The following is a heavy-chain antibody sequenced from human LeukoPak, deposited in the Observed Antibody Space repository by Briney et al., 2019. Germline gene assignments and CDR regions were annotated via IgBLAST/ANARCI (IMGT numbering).Heavy chain of an antibody. CDR3: TKLARAPRDFDY. V-gene: IGHV3-72*01. J-gene: IGHJ4*01. CDR1: GFTFSDHY. D-gene: IGHD3-10*01. Sequence: QPGGSLRLSCAASGFTFSDHYIDWVRQAPGKGLEWVGRSRDKGNSYTTAYAASVRGRFTISRDDSKNSLYLQMNSLKIEDTAVYYCTKLARAPRDFDYWGQGTLVTVSS. CDR2: SRDKGNSYTT.